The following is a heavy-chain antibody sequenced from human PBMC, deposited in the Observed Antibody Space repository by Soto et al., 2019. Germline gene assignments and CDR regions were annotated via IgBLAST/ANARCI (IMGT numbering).Heavy chain of an antibody. Sequence: GGSLRLSCAASGFTFSSYGMHWVRQAPGKGLEWVAVIWYDGSNKYYADSVKGRFTISRDNSKNTLYLQMNSLRAEDTAVYYCARPYCSSTSCYYRGDGDYGMDVWGQGTTVTVSS. J-gene: IGHJ6*02. CDR1: GFTFSSYG. D-gene: IGHD2-2*01. V-gene: IGHV3-33*01. CDR2: IWYDGSNK. CDR3: ARPYCSSTSCYYRGDGDYGMDV.